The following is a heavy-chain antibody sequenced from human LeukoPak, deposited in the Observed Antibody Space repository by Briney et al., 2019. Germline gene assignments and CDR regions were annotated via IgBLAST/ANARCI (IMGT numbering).Heavy chain of an antibody. CDR3: ARAYTAMVTYYYYYYMDV. D-gene: IGHD5-18*01. CDR2: ISYDGSNK. V-gene: IGHV3-30*04. Sequence: GGSLRLSCAAPGFTFSSYAMHWVRQAPGKGLEWVAVISYDGSNKYYADSVKGRFTISRDNSKNTLYLQMNSLRAEDTAVYYCARAYTAMVTYYYYYYMDVWGKGTTVTVSS. J-gene: IGHJ6*03. CDR1: GFTFSSYA.